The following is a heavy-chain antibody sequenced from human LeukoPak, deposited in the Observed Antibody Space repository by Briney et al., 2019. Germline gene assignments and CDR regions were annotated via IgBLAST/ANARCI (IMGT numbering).Heavy chain of an antibody. CDR3: AKGLRDYGDYLRDYYYYYGMDV. Sequence: GGSLRLSCAASGFIFSSYSMSWVRQAPGKGLEWVSVITGSGGNTYYADSVKGRFTISKDNSKNTVYLQMNSLRAEDTAVYYCAKGLRDYGDYLRDYYYYYGMDVWGQGTTVTVSS. J-gene: IGHJ6*02. CDR1: GFIFSSYS. V-gene: IGHV3-23*01. CDR2: ITGSGGNT. D-gene: IGHD4-17*01.